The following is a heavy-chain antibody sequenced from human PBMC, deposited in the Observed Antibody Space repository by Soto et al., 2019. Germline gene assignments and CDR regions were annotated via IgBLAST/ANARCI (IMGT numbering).Heavy chain of an antibody. V-gene: IGHV4-59*08. D-gene: IGHD4-17*01. CDR1: GGSISSYY. CDR2: IYYSGST. J-gene: IGHJ4*02. Sequence: SETLSLTCTVSGGSISSYYWSWIRQPPGKGLEWIGYIYYSGSTNYNPSLKSRVTISVDTSKNQFSLKLSSVTAADTAVYYCARSHDYGDYPFDYWGQGTLVTVSS. CDR3: ARSHDYGDYPFDY.